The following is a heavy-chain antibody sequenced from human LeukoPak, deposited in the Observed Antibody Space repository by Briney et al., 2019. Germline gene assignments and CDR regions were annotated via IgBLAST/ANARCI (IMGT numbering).Heavy chain of an antibody. D-gene: IGHD2-8*01. CDR1: GYTFTGYY. CDR2: INPNSGGT. CDR3: ARVMGQYYYYYMHV. V-gene: IGHV1-2*06. J-gene: IGHJ6*03. Sequence: ASVKVSCKASGYTFTGYYMHWVRQAPGQGLEWMGRINPNSGGTNYAQKFQGRVTMTRDTSISTAYMELSRLRSDDTAVYYCARVMGQYYYYYMHVWAKGTTVTVSS.